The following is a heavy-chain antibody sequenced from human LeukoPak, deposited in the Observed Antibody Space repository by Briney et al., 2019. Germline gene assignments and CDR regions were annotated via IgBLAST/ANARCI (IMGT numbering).Heavy chain of an antibody. J-gene: IGHJ4*02. CDR1: GFTFSTYW. CDR2: IKKDGSEK. V-gene: IGHV3-7*01. D-gene: IGHD6-13*01. CDR3: ARGRGNSRSWYFDY. Sequence: PGGSLRLSCAASGFTFSTYWLTWVRQAPGKGLEWVANIKKDGSEKYYVDSVKSRFTISRDNAKNSLYLQMNSLRAEDTAVYYCARGRGNSRSWYFDYWGQGTLVTVSS.